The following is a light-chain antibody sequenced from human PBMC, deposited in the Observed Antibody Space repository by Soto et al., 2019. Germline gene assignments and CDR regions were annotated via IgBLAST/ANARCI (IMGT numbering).Light chain of an antibody. J-gene: IGKJ5*01. V-gene: IGKV3-11*01. CDR1: QSVSSY. Sequence: EIVLTQSPVTLSLSPGERATLSCRASQSVSSYLAWYQQKPGQAPRLLIYDASNRATDIPARFSGRGSGTDFTLTISSLEPEDFAVYYCQQRSNWPLITFGQGTRLEIK. CDR3: QQRSNWPLIT. CDR2: DAS.